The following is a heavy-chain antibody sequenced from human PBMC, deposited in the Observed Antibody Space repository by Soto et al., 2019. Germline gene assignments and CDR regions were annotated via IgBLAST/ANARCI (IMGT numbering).Heavy chain of an antibody. J-gene: IGHJ4*02. D-gene: IGHD4-4*01. V-gene: IGHV1-8*01. Sequence: QVQLVQSGAEVKKPGASVKVSCKASGYTFTSYDINWVRQATGQGREWMGWMNPNSGNTGYAQKFQGRVTMTRNTSISTDYMELSSLRSEETAVYYCARTYNDYSNSYALDYWGQGTLVTVSS. CDR1: GYTFTSYD. CDR2: MNPNSGNT. CDR3: ARTYNDYSNSYALDY.